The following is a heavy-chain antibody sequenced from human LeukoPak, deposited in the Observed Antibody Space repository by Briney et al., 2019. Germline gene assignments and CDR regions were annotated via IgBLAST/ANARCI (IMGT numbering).Heavy chain of an antibody. J-gene: IGHJ3*02. V-gene: IGHV3-23*01. D-gene: IGHD2-2*01. CDR3: AREGQDIVVVPAAGRGAFDI. Sequence: GGSLRLSCVVSGFTFRSYMMRWVRQAPGKGLEWVSSISGSTGNTYYADSVKGRFTISRDNSKNTLYLQMNSLRAEDTAVYYCAREGQDIVVVPAAGRGAFDIWGQGTMVTVSS. CDR1: GFTFRSYM. CDR2: ISGSTGNT.